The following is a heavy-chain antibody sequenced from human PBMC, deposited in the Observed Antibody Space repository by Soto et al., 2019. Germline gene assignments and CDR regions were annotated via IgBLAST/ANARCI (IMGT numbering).Heavy chain of an antibody. J-gene: IGHJ6*03. CDR2: IYYSGST. CDR1: GGSISSSSYY. CDR3: ARVVRRIWFEVKGYYYYYMDV. D-gene: IGHD3-10*01. V-gene: IGHV4-39*01. Sequence: SETLSLTCTVSGGSISSSSYYWGWIRQPPGKGLEWIGSIYYSGSTYYNPSLKSRVTISVDTSKNQFSLKLSSVTAADTAVYYCARVVRRIWFEVKGYYYYYMDVWGKGTTVTVSS.